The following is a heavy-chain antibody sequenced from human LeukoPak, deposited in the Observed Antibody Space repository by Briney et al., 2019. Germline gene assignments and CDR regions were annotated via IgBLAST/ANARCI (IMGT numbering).Heavy chain of an antibody. CDR1: GFTFSSYA. D-gene: IGHD6-13*01. CDR3: ARVAEAAAFDF. CDR2: ISYDGSKK. V-gene: IGHV3-30*04. Sequence: PGGSLRLSCAASGFTFSSYAMHWVRQAPGKGLEWVAVISYDGSKKYYADYVKGRFTISRDNAKNSLSLQMNSLRAEDTAVYYCARVAEAAAFDFWGQGTLVTVSS. J-gene: IGHJ4*02.